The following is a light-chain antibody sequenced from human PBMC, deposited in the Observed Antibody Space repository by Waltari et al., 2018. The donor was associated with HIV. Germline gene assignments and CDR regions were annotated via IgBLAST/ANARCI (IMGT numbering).Light chain of an antibody. CDR3: QSYDSSLSGWV. Sequence: QSVLTQPPSVSGAPGQRVTIPCPGSSPNPGAGYAVHWYQQLPGTAPKLLIYGNNNRPSGVPDRFSGSKSATSASLAITGLQAEDEADYYCQSYDSSLSGWVFGGGTKLTVL. CDR1: SPNPGAGYA. CDR2: GNN. J-gene: IGLJ3*02. V-gene: IGLV1-40*01.